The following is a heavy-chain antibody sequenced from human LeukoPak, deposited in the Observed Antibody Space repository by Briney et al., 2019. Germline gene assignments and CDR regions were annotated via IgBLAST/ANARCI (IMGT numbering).Heavy chain of an antibody. CDR2: ISSNGDNT. D-gene: IGHD2-15*01. CDR1: GFTFSSYS. J-gene: IGHJ4*02. Sequence: TGGSLRLSCAASGFTFSSYSMHWVRQAPGKGLEYVSAISSNGDNTYYANSVKGRFTISRDNSKNTLYLQMGSLRAEDMAVYYCARVVARVSLDYWGQGTLVTVSS. CDR3: ARVVARVSLDY. V-gene: IGHV3-64*01.